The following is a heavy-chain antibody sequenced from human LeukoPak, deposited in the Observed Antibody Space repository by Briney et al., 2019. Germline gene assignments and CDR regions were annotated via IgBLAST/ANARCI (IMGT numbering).Heavy chain of an antibody. CDR3: ARGDLPLSSSWYSPSYYFDY. V-gene: IGHV3-21*01. Sequence: GGSLRLSCAASGFTFSSYSMNWVRQAPGKGLEWVSCISSSSSYIYYADSVKGRFTISRDNAKNSLYLQMNSLRAEDTAVYYCARGDLPLSSSWYSPSYYFDYWGQGTLVTVSS. J-gene: IGHJ4*02. D-gene: IGHD6-13*01. CDR2: ISSSSSYI. CDR1: GFTFSSYS.